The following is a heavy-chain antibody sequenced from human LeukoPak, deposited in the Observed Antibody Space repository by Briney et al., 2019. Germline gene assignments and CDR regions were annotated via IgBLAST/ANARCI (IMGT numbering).Heavy chain of an antibody. CDR2: IYYSGTT. Sequence: PSETLSLTCSVSSGPINSGSYYWGWLRQPPGKGPEWIGSIYYSGTTYYSPSLQSRVTISVDTSKNQFSLKLKSVTAADTAVYYCARQQRYDTAFDPWGQGTLVTVSS. J-gene: IGHJ5*02. CDR1: SGPINSGSYY. CDR3: ARQQRYDTAFDP. V-gene: IGHV4-39*01. D-gene: IGHD3-22*01.